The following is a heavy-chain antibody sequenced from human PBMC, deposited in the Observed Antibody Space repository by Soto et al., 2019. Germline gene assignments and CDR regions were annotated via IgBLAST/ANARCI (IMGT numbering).Heavy chain of an antibody. CDR2: VYNSGST. Sequence: SETLSLTCTVSGGSISSNYWTWIRQPPGKGLEWIGYVYNSGSTNYNPSLKSRVTISEDTSKSQFSLKVNSMTAADTAVYYCARHRSEAVAGYTLDNWGQGILVTVSS. J-gene: IGHJ4*02. CDR1: GGSISSNY. V-gene: IGHV4-59*08. CDR3: ARHRSEAVAGYTLDN. D-gene: IGHD6-13*01.